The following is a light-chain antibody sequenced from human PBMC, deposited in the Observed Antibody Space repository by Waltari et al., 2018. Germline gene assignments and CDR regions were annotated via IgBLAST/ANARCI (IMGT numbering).Light chain of an antibody. CDR1: SSDVCVYNY. Sequence: QSVLTQPASVSGSPGQAITISCTGTSSDVCVYNYFSCYQQHPSKAPKLIIYDVSNRPSEVSHRFSGSKTGSTASLTISGLQAEDEADYYCSSYTSSSTPVVFGGGTKLTVL. CDR2: DVS. CDR3: SSYTSSSTPVV. V-gene: IGLV2-14*01. J-gene: IGLJ2*01.